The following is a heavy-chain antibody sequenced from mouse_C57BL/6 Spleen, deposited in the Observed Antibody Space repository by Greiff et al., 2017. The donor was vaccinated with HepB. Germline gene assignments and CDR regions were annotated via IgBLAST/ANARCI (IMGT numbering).Heavy chain of an antibody. CDR3: TRGGLFYDYDERGFDY. D-gene: IGHD2-4*01. V-gene: IGHV1-53*01. CDR1: GYTFTSYW. J-gene: IGHJ2*01. CDR2: INPSNGGT. Sequence: QVQLQQPGTELVKPGASVKLSCKASGYTFTSYWMHWVKQRPGQGLEWIGNINPSNGGTNYNEKFKSKATLTVDKSSSTAYMQLSSLTSEDSAVYYCTRGGLFYDYDERGFDYWGQGTTLTVSS.